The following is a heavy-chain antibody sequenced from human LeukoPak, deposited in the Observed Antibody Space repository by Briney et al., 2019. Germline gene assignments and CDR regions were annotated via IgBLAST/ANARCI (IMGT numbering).Heavy chain of an antibody. CDR3: ARALNDDYGDYGANCFDP. D-gene: IGHD4-17*01. Sequence: ASVKVSCKASRYTFTSYYMHWVRQAPGQGLEWMGIINPSGGSTSYAQKFQGRVTMTRDTSTSTVYMELSSLRSEDTAVYYCARALNDDYGDYGANCFDPWGQGTLVTVSS. V-gene: IGHV1-46*01. J-gene: IGHJ5*02. CDR1: RYTFTSYY. CDR2: INPSGGST.